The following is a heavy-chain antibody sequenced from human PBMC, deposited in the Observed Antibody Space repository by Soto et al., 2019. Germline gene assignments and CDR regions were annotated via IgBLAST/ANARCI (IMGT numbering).Heavy chain of an antibody. J-gene: IGHJ4*02. V-gene: IGHV4-4*02. CDR1: GGSISSSNW. Sequence: SETLSLTCAVSGGSISSSNWWSWVRQPPGKGLEWIGEIYHSGSTTYNPSLKSRVTISVDKSKNQFSLKLSSVTAADTAVYYCARRTFAQTLSLDYWGQGTLVTVSS. CDR3: ARRTFAQTLSLDY. CDR2: IYHSGST. D-gene: IGHD3-16*02.